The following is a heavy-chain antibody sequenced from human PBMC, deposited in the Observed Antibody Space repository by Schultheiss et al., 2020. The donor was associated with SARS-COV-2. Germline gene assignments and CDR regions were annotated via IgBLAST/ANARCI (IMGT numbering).Heavy chain of an antibody. J-gene: IGHJ3*02. V-gene: IGHV4-34*01. CDR3: ARDQGSSSTKTKNAFDI. CDR2: INHSGST. CDR1: GGSFSGYY. D-gene: IGHD6-13*01. Sequence: SETLSLTCAVYGGSFSGYYWSWIRQPPGKGLEWIGEINHSGSTNYNPSLKSRVTISVDTSKNQFSLKLSSVTAADTAVYYCARDQGSSSTKTKNAFDIWGQGTMVTVSS.